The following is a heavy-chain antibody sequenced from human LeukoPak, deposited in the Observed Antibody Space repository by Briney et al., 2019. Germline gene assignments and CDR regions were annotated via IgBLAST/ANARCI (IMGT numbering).Heavy chain of an antibody. CDR3: ARELRSTREPYYYYYMDV. V-gene: IGHV1-2*02. CDR1: GYTFTSYG. CDR2: INPNSGGT. J-gene: IGHJ6*03. D-gene: IGHD1-14*01. Sequence: EASVKVSCKASGYTFTSYGISWVRQAPGQGLEWMGWINPNSGGTNYAQKFQGRVTMTRDTSISTAYMELSRLRSDDTAVYYCARELRSTREPYYYYYMDVWGKGTTVTVSS.